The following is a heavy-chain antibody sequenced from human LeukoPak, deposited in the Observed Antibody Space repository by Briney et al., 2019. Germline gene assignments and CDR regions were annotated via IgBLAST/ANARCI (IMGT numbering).Heavy chain of an antibody. CDR2: VSYDGSHK. V-gene: IGHV3-33*06. Sequence: GMSLRLSCTASGLTFSGYGMHWVRQAPGKGLEWVALVSYDGSHKFYADSVKGRLTISRDNSKNTLYLQMNSLRAEDTAVYYCAKRASGSGTSLYYFDYWGQGTLVTVSS. J-gene: IGHJ4*02. CDR3: AKRASGSGTSLYYFDY. D-gene: IGHD3-10*01. CDR1: GLTFSGYG.